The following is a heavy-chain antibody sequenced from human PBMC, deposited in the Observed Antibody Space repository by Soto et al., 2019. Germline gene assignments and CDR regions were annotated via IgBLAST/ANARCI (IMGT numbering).Heavy chain of an antibody. CDR2: IWYDGSNK. CDR3: ARTPIAARPFAFDI. V-gene: IGHV3-33*01. Sequence: GGSLRLSCAASGFTFSSYGMHWVRQAPGKGLEWVAVIWYDGSNKYYADSVKGRFTISRDNSKNTLYLQMNSLRAEDTAVYYCARTPIAARPFAFDIWGQGTMVTVSS. D-gene: IGHD6-6*01. J-gene: IGHJ3*02. CDR1: GFTFSSYG.